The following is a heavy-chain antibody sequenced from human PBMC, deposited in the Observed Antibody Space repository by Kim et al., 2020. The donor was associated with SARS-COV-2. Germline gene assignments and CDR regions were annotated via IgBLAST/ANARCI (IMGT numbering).Heavy chain of an antibody. V-gene: IGHV1-69*04. CDR3: ASFEYSSSSPFDY. D-gene: IGHD6-6*01. Sequence: SVKVSCKASGGTFSSYAISWVRQAPGQGLEWMGRIIPIFGIANYAQKFQGRVTITADKSTSTAYMELSSLRSEDTAVYYCASFEYSSSSPFDYWGQGTLVTVSS. CDR1: GGTFSSYA. CDR2: IIPIFGIA. J-gene: IGHJ4*02.